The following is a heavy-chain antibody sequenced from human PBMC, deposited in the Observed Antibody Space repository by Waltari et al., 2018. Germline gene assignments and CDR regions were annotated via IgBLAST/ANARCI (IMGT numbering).Heavy chain of an antibody. V-gene: IGHV3-21*01. D-gene: IGHD3-22*01. CDR1: GFTFSYYT. J-gene: IGHJ3*02. CDR2: ITSDGTHT. Sequence: EVQLVESGGGLVRQGGSLRLSCAASGFTFSYYTLNWVRQAPGKGPEGISFITSDGTHTTYADSVRGRFTISRDNAKNSLFLQINSLRADDTAVYYCARDRRPTLILGSGAFDIWGQGIKVNVSS. CDR3: ARDRRPTLILGSGAFDI.